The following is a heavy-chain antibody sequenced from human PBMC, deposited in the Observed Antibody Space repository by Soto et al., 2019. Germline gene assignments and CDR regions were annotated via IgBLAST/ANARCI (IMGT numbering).Heavy chain of an antibody. CDR2: INSDGSST. J-gene: IGHJ4*02. Sequence: GGSLRLSCAASGFTFSSYWMHWVRQAPGKGLVWVSRINSDGSSTSYADSVKGRFTISRDNAKNTLYLQMNSLRAEDTAVYYCARWGSRIAVAGTAIDYWGQGTLVTVSS. CDR3: ARWGSRIAVAGTAIDY. D-gene: IGHD6-19*01. CDR1: GFTFSSYW. V-gene: IGHV3-74*01.